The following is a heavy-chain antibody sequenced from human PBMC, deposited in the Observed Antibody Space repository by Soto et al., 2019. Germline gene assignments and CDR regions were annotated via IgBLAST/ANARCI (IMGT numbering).Heavy chain of an antibody. V-gene: IGHV3-53*01. Sequence: PGGSLRLSCAASGFTVSTNYMSWVRQAPGKGLEWVSVIYSGGTTYYADSVKGRFTISRDSSKNTLYLQMNSLRAEDTAVYYCARLGATDQLDYWGQGTLVTVSS. CDR3: ARLGATDQLDY. CDR2: IYSGGTT. D-gene: IGHD1-1*01. J-gene: IGHJ4*02. CDR1: GFTVSTNY.